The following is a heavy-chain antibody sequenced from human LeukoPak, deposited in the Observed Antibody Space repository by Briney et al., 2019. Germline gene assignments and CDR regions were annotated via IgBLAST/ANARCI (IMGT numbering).Heavy chain of an antibody. J-gene: IGHJ6*02. D-gene: IGHD3-22*01. V-gene: IGHV3-21*04. CDR3: AKDQHDSSGYDPGGMDV. Sequence: GGSLRLSCAASGFTFSSYSMNWVRQAPGKGLEWVSSISSSSSYIYYADSVKGRFTISRDNAKNSLYLQMNSLRAEDTAVYYCAKDQHDSSGYDPGGMDVWGQGTTVTVSS. CDR1: GFTFSSYS. CDR2: ISSSSSYI.